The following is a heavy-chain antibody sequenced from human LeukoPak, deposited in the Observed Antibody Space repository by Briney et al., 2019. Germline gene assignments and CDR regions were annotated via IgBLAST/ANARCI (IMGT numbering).Heavy chain of an antibody. J-gene: IGHJ4*02. CDR1: GFTFSSYA. CDR3: AKEIAVAGQGVFDH. D-gene: IGHD6-19*01. V-gene: IGHV3-23*01. CDR2: ITGNGGST. Sequence: GGCLRLSCAASGFTFSSYAMSWVRQAPGKGLEWVSAITGNGGSTYYADSVRGRFTISRDNSKNTVYLQMSSLRAEDTAVYYCAKEIAVAGQGVFDHWGQGTLVTVFS.